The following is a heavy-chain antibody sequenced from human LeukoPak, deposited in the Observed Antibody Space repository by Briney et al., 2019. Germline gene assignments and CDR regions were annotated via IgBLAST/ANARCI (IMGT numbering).Heavy chain of an antibody. CDR3: AREWDIVVVVAATKAENAFDI. J-gene: IGHJ3*02. CDR2: ISSSSSYI. Sequence: GGSLRLSCTASGFSFSSPGMNWVRQAPGKGLEWVSSISSSSSYIYYADSVKGRFTISRDNAKNSLYLQMNSLRAEDTAVYYCAREWDIVVVVAATKAENAFDIWGQGTMVTVSS. V-gene: IGHV3-21*01. CDR1: GFSFSSPG. D-gene: IGHD2-15*01.